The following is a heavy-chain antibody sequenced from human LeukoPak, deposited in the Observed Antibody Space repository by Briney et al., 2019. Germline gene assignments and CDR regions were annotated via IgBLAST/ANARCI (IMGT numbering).Heavy chain of an antibody. D-gene: IGHD2-2*02. CDR2: IYHSGNT. CDR1: NYSISSANY. Sequence: SETLSLTCTVSNYSISSANYWGWIRPPPGKGLEWIGSIYHSGNTYYNPSLKSRVTISVDTSKNQFSLKLSSVTAADTAVYYCARIVTAGIYNMDVWGKGTSVTVSS. CDR3: ARIVTAGIYNMDV. J-gene: IGHJ6*03. V-gene: IGHV4-38-2*02.